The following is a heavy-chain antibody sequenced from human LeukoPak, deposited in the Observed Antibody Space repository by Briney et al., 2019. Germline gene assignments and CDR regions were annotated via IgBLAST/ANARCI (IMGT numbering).Heavy chain of an antibody. Sequence: GSAKDSCMASGYTFTSSGISWGRQGPGQGGGWRGWISPFNGITNSAQKLQGRVTMTTDTSTSTAYMEMRSLRSDVTAVYYCARVWQLVAATRLQVTPVAFDISGQGKMGTASS. CDR1: GYTFTSSG. J-gene: IGHJ3*02. CDR2: ISPFNGIT. D-gene: IGHD2-15*01. CDR3: ARVWQLVAATRLQVTPVAFDI. V-gene: IGHV1-18*01.